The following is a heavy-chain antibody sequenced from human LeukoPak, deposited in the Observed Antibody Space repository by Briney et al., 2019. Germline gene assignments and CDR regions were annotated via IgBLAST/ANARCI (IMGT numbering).Heavy chain of an antibody. V-gene: IGHV4-31*03. J-gene: IGHJ3*02. CDR3: ARDGYINDAFDI. D-gene: IGHD1-1*01. CDR1: GDSLTTDDSF. CDR2: IHYRRPN. Sequence: SEALSLTCTVSGDSLTTDDSFWSWIRQFPGKGLEWIGYIHYRRPNNYNPSLKSRLYMSIDMSKGQFSLNLTSVTAADTAIYYCARDGYINDAFDIWGQGIVVTVSS.